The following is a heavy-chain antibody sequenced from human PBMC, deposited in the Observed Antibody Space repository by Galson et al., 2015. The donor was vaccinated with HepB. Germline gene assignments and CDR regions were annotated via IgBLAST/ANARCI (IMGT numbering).Heavy chain of an antibody. Sequence: SLRLSCAASGFTFSSYSMNWVRQAPGKGLEWVSSISSSSSYIYYADSVKGRFTISRDSAKNSLYLQMNSLRAEDTALYHCARERRDIVVVPAAITTPYYYYYMDVWGKGTTVTVSS. CDR1: GFTFSSYS. CDR2: ISSSSSYI. V-gene: IGHV3-21*04. CDR3: ARERRDIVVVPAAITTPYYYYYMDV. J-gene: IGHJ6*03. D-gene: IGHD2-2*02.